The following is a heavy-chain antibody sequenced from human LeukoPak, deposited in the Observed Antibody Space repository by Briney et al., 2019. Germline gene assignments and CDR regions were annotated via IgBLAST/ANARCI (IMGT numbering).Heavy chain of an antibody. CDR3: ARAYCSGGRCFLDY. J-gene: IGHJ4*02. V-gene: IGHV3-21*01. D-gene: IGHD2-15*01. CDR2: ITGSSNYI. CDR1: GFTLSSNT. Sequence: GGSLRLSCAASGFTLSSNTMNWVRQAPGKGLEWVSSITGSSNYIYYVDSVRGRFTISRDNTKNSLYLQLNSLRVEDTAVYYCARAYCSGGRCFLDYWGQGTLVTVSS.